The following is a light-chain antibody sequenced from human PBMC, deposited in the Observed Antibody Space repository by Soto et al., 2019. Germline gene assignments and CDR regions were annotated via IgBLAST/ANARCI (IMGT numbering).Light chain of an antibody. CDR1: QNINNY. CDR2: DES. Sequence: DIQMTQSPSSLSESVGDRVTITCQASQNINNYLNWYQQKPGRAPKLLIYDESNVESGVPSRFRGSGSGTDFTFMISRLQPEDIATYYCQQYENLPTFGQGTRLEIK. V-gene: IGKV1-33*01. CDR3: QQYENLPT. J-gene: IGKJ5*01.